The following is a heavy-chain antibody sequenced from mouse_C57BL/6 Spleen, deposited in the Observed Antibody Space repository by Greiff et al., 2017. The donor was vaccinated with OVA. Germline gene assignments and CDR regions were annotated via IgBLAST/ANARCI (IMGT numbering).Heavy chain of an antibody. CDR3: ARKGTTVNY. CDR1: GFNIKDYY. J-gene: IGHJ2*01. Sequence: EVQLQQSGAELVKPGASVKLSCTASGFNIKDYYMHWVKQRTEQGLEWIGRIDPEDGETKYAPQFQGKATITADTSSNTAYLQLSSLTSEDTAVYYCARKGTTVNYWGQGTTLTVSS. CDR2: IDPEDGET. V-gene: IGHV14-2*01. D-gene: IGHD1-1*01.